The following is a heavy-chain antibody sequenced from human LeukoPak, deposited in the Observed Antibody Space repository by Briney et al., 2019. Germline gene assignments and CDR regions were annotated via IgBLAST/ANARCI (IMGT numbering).Heavy chain of an antibody. CDR3: ASPPQYGDYGGDAFDI. CDR2: IIPIFGTA. D-gene: IGHD4-17*01. Sequence: RASAKIFCKASGGNFRSYAISWGRQAPGQGLEWMGGIIPIFGTANYAQKFQGRVTITADKSTSTAYMQLSSLRSEDTAVCYCASPPQYGDYGGDAFDIWGQGTMVTVSS. V-gene: IGHV1-69*06. CDR1: GGNFRSYA. J-gene: IGHJ3*02.